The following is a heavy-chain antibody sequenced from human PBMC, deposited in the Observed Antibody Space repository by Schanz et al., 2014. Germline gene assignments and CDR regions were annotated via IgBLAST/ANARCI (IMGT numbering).Heavy chain of an antibody. CDR1: GGTFSSYT. J-gene: IGHJ2*01. Sequence: QVQLVQSGAEVKKPGSSVKVSCKASGGTFSSYTFSWVRQAPGQGLEWMGVTNPNGGAEFAQKFQGRISMTRDTSTTTFYMELSSLTSDDTAVYFCARDVGRPGHFWYFDLWGRGTLVTVSS. V-gene: IGHV1-69*08. CDR2: TNPNGGA. CDR3: ARDVGRPGHFWYFDL. D-gene: IGHD1-1*01.